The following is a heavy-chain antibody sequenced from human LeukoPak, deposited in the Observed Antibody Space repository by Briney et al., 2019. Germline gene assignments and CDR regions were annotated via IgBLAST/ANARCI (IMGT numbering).Heavy chain of an antibody. Sequence: PSETLSLTCAVYGGSFSGYYWSWIRQPPGKGLEWIGEINHSGSTNYNPSLKSRVTISVDTSKNQFSLKLSSVTAADTAVYYCASDSSGWYRAPHYWGRGTLVTVSS. CDR3: ASDSSGWYRAPHY. J-gene: IGHJ4*02. D-gene: IGHD6-19*01. CDR2: INHSGST. V-gene: IGHV4-34*01. CDR1: GGSFSGYY.